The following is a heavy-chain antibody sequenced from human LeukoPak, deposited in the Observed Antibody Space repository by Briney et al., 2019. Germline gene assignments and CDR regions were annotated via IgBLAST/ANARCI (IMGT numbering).Heavy chain of an antibody. CDR2: IYYSGST. V-gene: IGHV4-59*08. J-gene: IGHJ4*02. Sequence: SETLSLTCTVSGGSISSYYWSWIRQPPGKGREWIGYIYYSGSTNYNPSLKSRVTISVDTSKNQFSLKLSSVTAADTAVYYCARHETALFDYWGQGTLVTVSS. CDR1: GGSISSYY. D-gene: IGHD5-18*01. CDR3: ARHETALFDY.